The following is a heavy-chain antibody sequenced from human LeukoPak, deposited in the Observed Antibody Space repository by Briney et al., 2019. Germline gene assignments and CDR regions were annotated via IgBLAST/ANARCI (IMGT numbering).Heavy chain of an antibody. D-gene: IGHD3-10*01. V-gene: IGHV4-39*07. J-gene: IGHJ3*02. CDR2: IYYSGST. Sequence: SETLSLTCTVSGGSISSSSYYWGWIRQPPGKGLEWIGSIYYSGSTYYNPSLKSQVTISVDTSKSQFSLKLSSVTAADTAVYYCAREPSVLLWFGELSDIWGQGTMVTVSS. CDR1: GGSISSSSYY. CDR3: AREPSVLLWFGELSDI.